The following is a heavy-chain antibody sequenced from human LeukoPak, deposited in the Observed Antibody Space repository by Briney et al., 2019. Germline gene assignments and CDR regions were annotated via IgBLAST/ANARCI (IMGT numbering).Heavy chain of an antibody. J-gene: IGHJ3*02. CDR1: GYTFTGYY. Sequence: ASVKVSCKASGYTFTGYYMHWVRQAPGQGLEWMGRINPNSGGTNYAQKFQGRVTMTRDTSISTAYMELSRLRSDDTAVYYCAREVDDYHSRDYSIDAFDIWGQRTMVTVSS. D-gene: IGHD3-22*01. CDR3: AREVDDYHSRDYSIDAFDI. V-gene: IGHV1-2*06. CDR2: INPNSGGT.